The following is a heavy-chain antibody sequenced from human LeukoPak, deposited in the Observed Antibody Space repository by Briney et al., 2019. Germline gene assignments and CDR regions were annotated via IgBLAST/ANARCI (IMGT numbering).Heavy chain of an antibody. CDR2: ISSSSSYV. J-gene: IGHJ4*02. D-gene: IGHD6-13*01. V-gene: IGHV3-21*04. CDR3: AKDLRIAAAAPIHY. CDR1: GFTFSSYS. Sequence: GGSLRLSCAASGFTFSSYSMNWVRQAPGKGLEWVSSISSSSSYVYYADSVKGRFTISRDNSKNTLYLQMNSLRAEDTAVYYCAKDLRIAAAAPIHYWGQGTLVTVSS.